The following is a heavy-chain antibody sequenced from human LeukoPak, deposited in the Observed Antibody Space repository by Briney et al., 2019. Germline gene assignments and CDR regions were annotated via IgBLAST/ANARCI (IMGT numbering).Heavy chain of an antibody. CDR3: AKGQGRTTVTTYDAFDI. D-gene: IGHD4-17*01. J-gene: IGHJ3*02. V-gene: IGHV3-30*18. CDR2: ISYDGSNK. Sequence: GGSLRLSCAASGFTFSSYGMHWVRQAPGKGLEWVAVISYDGSNKYYADSVKGRFTISRDNSKNTLYLQMNSLRAEDTAVYYCAKGQGRTTVTTYDAFDIWGQGTMVTVSS. CDR1: GFTFSSYG.